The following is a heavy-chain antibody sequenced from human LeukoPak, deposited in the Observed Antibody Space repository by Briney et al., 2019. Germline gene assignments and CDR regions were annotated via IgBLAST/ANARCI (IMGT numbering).Heavy chain of an antibody. CDR2: ISYSGSTNSGKST. CDR1: GGSISSNY. Sequence: SETLSLTCSVSGGSISSNYWSWVRQPPGKGLEWIGYISYSGSTNSGKSTNYNPSLKSRVTISVDTSKNQFSLKLSSVTAADTAVYYCARLRGKITFGGVKSAFDIWGQGTMVTVSS. J-gene: IGHJ3*02. V-gene: IGHV4-59*04. CDR3: ARLRGKITFGGVKSAFDI. D-gene: IGHD3-16*01.